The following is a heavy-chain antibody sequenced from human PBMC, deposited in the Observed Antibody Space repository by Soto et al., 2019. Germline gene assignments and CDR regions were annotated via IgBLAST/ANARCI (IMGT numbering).Heavy chain of an antibody. V-gene: IGHV4-39*07. J-gene: IGHJ5*02. CDR3: ARGSYYYDLNWFDP. CDR1: GGSITSSSYY. Sequence: ASETLSLTCTVSGGSITSSSYYWGWIRQPPGKGLEWIGSIYYSGSTYYNPSLKSRVTISVDRSKNQFSLKLSSVTAADTAVYYCARGSYYYDLNWFDPWGQGTLVTVS. CDR2: IYYSGST. D-gene: IGHD3-22*01.